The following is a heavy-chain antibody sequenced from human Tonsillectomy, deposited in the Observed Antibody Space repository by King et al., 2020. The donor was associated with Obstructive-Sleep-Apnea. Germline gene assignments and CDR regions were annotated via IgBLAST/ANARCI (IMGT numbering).Heavy chain of an antibody. J-gene: IGHJ6*02. Sequence: QMQLQESGPGLVKPSETLSLTCTVSGGSISSSTYYWGWIRQPPGKGLEWIGNIYYSGRTYYNPSLKSRVTISVDTSKNQFSLKLRSVTAADTAVYYCASERDIVVVVAADIHGMDVWGQGTTVTVSS. CDR1: GGSISSSTYY. CDR2: IYYSGRT. CDR3: ASERDIVVVVAADIHGMDV. V-gene: IGHV4-39*07. D-gene: IGHD2-15*01.